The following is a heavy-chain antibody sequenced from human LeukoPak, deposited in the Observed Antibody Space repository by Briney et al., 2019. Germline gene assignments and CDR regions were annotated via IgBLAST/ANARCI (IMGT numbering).Heavy chain of an antibody. CDR1: GGSFSGYY. V-gene: IGHV4-34*01. J-gene: IGHJ3*02. CDR2: INHSGST. Sequence: PSETLSRTGAVYGGSFSGYYWIWIRHPPGKGLEWIGEINHSGSTNYNPSLKGRVTISVDTSKNQFSLKLSSVTAADTAVYYCAGSTVTTYQDAFDIWGQGTMVTVSS. CDR3: AGSTVTTYQDAFDI. D-gene: IGHD4-17*01.